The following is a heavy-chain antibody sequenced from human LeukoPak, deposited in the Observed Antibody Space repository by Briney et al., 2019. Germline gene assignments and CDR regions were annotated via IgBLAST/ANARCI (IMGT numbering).Heavy chain of an antibody. CDR3: ARGTSGYGSSWYWYFDL. Sequence: SETLSLTCTVSGGSISSYYWSWMRQPPGKGLEWIGYIYDSGGTNYNPSLKSRVIISVDTSKNQFSLELSSVTAADTAVYYCARGTSGYGSSWYWYFDLWGRGTLVTVSS. V-gene: IGHV4-59*01. CDR2: IYDSGGT. J-gene: IGHJ2*01. CDR1: GGSISSYY. D-gene: IGHD6-13*01.